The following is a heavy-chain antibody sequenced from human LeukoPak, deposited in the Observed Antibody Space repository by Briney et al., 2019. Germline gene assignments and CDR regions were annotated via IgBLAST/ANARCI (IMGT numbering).Heavy chain of an antibody. CDR1: GFTFSSYW. CDR2: INSDGSST. D-gene: IGHD3-22*01. CDR3: GRVGTYYASSGYFSFDY. Sequence: GGSLRLSCAASGFTFSSYWMHWVRQAPGKGLVWVSRINSDGSSTSYADSVKGRFTISRDNAKNTLYLQMNSLRAEDTAVYYCGRVGTYYASSGYFSFDYWDQGTLVTVSS. V-gene: IGHV3-74*01. J-gene: IGHJ4*02.